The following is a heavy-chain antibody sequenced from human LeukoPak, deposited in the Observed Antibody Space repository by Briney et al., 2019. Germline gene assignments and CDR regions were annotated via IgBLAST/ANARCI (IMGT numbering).Heavy chain of an antibody. D-gene: IGHD3-10*01. J-gene: IGHJ4*02. CDR2: IRYDGSNK. CDR1: GFTFSSYG. V-gene: IGHV3-30*02. CDR3: AVGDYYGSGTYKPPPFDY. Sequence: GGSLRLSCAASGFTFSSYGMHWARQAPGKGLEWVAFIRYDGSNKYYADSVKGRFTISRDNSKNTLYLQMNSLRAEDTAVYYCAVGDYYGSGTYKPPPFDYWGPGTLVTVSS.